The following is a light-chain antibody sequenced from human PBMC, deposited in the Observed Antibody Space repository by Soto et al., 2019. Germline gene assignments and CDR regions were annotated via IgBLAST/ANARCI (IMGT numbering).Light chain of an antibody. CDR2: GIS. J-gene: IGKJ4*01. CDR3: HKYNTAPLT. Sequence: DFQMTQSPSSLSASVGDRVTITCRASQSFSTYLAWYQQKPGKVPKLLISGISTLQSGVPSRFSGSGYGTEFTLTISNLQPEDVATYYCHKYNTAPLTFGGGTKVDIK. CDR1: QSFSTY. V-gene: IGKV1-27*01.